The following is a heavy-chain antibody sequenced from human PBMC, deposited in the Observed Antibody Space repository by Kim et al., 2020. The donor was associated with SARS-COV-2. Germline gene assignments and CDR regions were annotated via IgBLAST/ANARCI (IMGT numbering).Heavy chain of an antibody. CDR2: IYYSGST. V-gene: IGHV4-59*13. Sequence: SETLSLTCTVSGGSISSYYWSWIRQPPGKGLEWIGYIYYSGSTNYNPSLKSRVTISVDTSKNQFSLKLSSVTAADTAVYYCARDWTHSSGWYDGFDYWGQGTLVTVSS. CDR3: ARDWTHSSGWYDGFDY. J-gene: IGHJ4*02. D-gene: IGHD6-19*01. CDR1: GGSISSYY.